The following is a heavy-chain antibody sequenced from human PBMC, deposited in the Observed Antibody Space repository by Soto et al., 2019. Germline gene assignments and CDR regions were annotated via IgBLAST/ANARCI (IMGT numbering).Heavy chain of an antibody. CDR1: GFTFSSYA. CDR3: AKDLPDPGYY. CDR2: ISSRGGST. J-gene: IGHJ4*02. Sequence: EGSLRLSCAASGFTFSSYAMSWVRQAPGKGLEWVSVISSRGGSTYYADSVKGRFTISRDNSKNTLYLQMNSLRAEDTAVYYCAKDLPDPGYYWGQGTLVTVSS. V-gene: IGHV3-23*01.